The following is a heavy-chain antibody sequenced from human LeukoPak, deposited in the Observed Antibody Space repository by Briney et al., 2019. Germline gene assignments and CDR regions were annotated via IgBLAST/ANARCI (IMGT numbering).Heavy chain of an antibody. J-gene: IGHJ4*02. CDR2: IIPIFGTA. CDR1: GATFSSYA. CDR3: ARHSSSWRENYFDY. Sequence: ASVKVSCKASGATFSSYAISWVRQAPGQRLEWMGGIIPIFGTANYAQKFQGRVTITADESTSSAYMELSSLRSEDTAVYYCARHSSSWRENYFDYWGQGTLVTVSS. V-gene: IGHV1-69*13. D-gene: IGHD6-13*01.